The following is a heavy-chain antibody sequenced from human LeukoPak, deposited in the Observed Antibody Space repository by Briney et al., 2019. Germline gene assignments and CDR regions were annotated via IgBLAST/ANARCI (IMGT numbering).Heavy chain of an antibody. CDR3: ARGPNNYDSKPGDF. D-gene: IGHD3-22*01. CDR1: GFTFSSYA. J-gene: IGHJ4*02. Sequence: PGGSLRLSCAASGFTFSSYAMIWVRQAPGKGLEWVSSIYGSGGGTYYADSVRGRFTISRDNSKNTLFLQMNSLRAEDTALYYCARGPNNYDSKPGDFWGQGTLVTVSS. CDR2: IYGSGGGT. V-gene: IGHV3-23*01.